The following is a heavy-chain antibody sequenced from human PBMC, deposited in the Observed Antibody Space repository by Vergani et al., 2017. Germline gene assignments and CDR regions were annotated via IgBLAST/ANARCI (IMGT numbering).Heavy chain of an antibody. Sequence: EVQLLESGGGLVQPGGSLRLSCAASGFTFSSYAMSWVRQAPGKGLEWVSAISGSGGSTYYADSVKGRFTISRDNSKNTLYLQMNSLRAEDTAVYYCAKAGPKYSSSPWYFDYWGKGTLVTVSS. CDR2: ISGSGGST. J-gene: IGHJ4*02. D-gene: IGHD6-13*01. CDR1: GFTFSSYA. V-gene: IGHV3-23*01. CDR3: AKAGPKYSSSPWYFDY.